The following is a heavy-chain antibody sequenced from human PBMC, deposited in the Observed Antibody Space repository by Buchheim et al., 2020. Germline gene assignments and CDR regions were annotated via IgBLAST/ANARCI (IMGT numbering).Heavy chain of an antibody. V-gene: IGHV3-23*04. J-gene: IGHJ4*02. CDR1: GFTFSTYG. CDR2: ITASGAGT. Sequence: EVQLVESEGGLVQPGGSLRLSCAASGFTFSTYGMSWVRQAPGKGLEWVSAITASGAGTYYADSVRGRFTISRDNSKNTLYLQMISLRADDTAVYYCAKDWNDFDYWGQGTL. CDR3: AKDWNDFDY. D-gene: IGHD1-1*01.